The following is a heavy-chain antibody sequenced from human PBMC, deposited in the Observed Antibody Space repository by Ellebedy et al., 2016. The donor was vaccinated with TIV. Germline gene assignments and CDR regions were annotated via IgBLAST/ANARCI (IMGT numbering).Heavy chain of an antibody. CDR2: LYYSGIT. D-gene: IGHD3-22*01. CDR1: GDSISSYY. Sequence: SETLSLTCSVSGDSISSYYWSWIRQPPGKGLEWIGYLYYSGITQYNPSLKSRVTISVDTSKNQFSLKLSSVTAADTAVYYCARSRPHYDSSGFYYSQYHFYPLDVWGQGTTVTVS. J-gene: IGHJ6*02. CDR3: ARSRPHYDSSGFYYSQYHFYPLDV. V-gene: IGHV4-59*01.